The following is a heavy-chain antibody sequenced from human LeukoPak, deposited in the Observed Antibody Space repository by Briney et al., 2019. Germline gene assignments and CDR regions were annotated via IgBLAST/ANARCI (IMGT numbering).Heavy chain of an antibody. D-gene: IGHD5-24*01. V-gene: IGHV4-59*08. CDR1: GGSISSYY. CDR2: IYYSGST. Sequence: WETLCLTSTVSGGSISSYYWSWIRQPPGKGLEWIGYIYYSGSTKYNPSLKSRVSISVDTSKNQFSLKLSSVTAADTAVYYCARGAGAGYNLQPFDYWGQGALVADSS. J-gene: IGHJ4*02. CDR3: ARGAGAGYNLQPFDY.